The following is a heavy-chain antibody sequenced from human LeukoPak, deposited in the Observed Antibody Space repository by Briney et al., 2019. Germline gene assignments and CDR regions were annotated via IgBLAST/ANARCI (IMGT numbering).Heavy chain of an antibody. V-gene: IGHV3-23*01. CDR3: AKDGDSGGWFTYGMDV. J-gene: IGHJ6*02. CDR2: LSNSGGTT. CDR1: GFTFRSYA. Sequence: GGSLRLSCAASGFTFRSYAMAWVRQAPGKGLEWVSALSNSGGTTYYADSVKGRLTISRDNSKNTLYLQMNSPRAEDTAVYYCAKDGDSGGWFTYGMDVWGQGTTVTVSS. D-gene: IGHD6-19*01.